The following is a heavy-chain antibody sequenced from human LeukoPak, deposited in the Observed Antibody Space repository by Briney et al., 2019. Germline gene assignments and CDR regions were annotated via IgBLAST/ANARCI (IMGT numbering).Heavy chain of an antibody. V-gene: IGHV4-34*01. CDR3: ARQGQLADFDY. CDR1: GGSFSGYY. J-gene: IGHJ4*02. D-gene: IGHD6-13*01. Sequence: SETLSLTCAVYGGSFSGYYWSWIRQPPGKGLEWIGEINHSGSTNYNPSLKSRVTISVDTSKNQFSLKLSSATAADTAVYYCARQGQLADFDYWGQGTLVTVSS. CDR2: INHSGST.